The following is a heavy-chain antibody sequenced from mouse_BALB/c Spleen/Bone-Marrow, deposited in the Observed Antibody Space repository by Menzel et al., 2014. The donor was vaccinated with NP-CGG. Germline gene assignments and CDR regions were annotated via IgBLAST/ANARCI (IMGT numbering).Heavy chain of an antibody. Sequence: VQLKQSGPELVKPGASVKISCKASGYSFTGYFINWVKQSHGKSLEWIGRINPYNGDTFYNQKFKGKATLTVDKSSSTAHMELLSLTSEDSAVYYCGSGPAWFAYWGQGTLVTVSA. V-gene: IGHV1-37*01. J-gene: IGHJ3*01. CDR1: GYSFTGYF. CDR3: GSGPAWFAY. CDR2: INPYNGDT.